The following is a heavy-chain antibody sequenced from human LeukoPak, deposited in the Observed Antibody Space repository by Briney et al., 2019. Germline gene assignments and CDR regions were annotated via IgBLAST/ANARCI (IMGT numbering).Heavy chain of an antibody. CDR3: AKSTVSECSGGSCYSYYFDY. CDR1: GFTFSSYA. V-gene: IGHV3-23*01. J-gene: IGHJ4*02. Sequence: GGSLRLSCAASGFTFSSYAMSWVRQAPGKGLEWVSDINGSGGSTYYADSVKGRFTISRDNSKNTLYLQMNSLRAEDTAVYYCAKSTVSECSGGSCYSYYFDYWGQGTLVTVSS. D-gene: IGHD2-15*01. CDR2: INGSGGST.